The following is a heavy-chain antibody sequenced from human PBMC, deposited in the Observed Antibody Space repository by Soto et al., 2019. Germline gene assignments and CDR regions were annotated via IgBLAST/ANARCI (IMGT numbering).Heavy chain of an antibody. CDR1: GYSFTSLD. J-gene: IGHJ4*02. D-gene: IGHD1-26*01. CDR3: ARGVSAGVDY. Sequence: VKVSCKASGYSFTSLDINWVLQTAGQGLEWMGWMQPSTGRTGYAQKFQGRVTMTRDTSINTAYMELTTLTSDDTAFYYCARGVSAGVDYWGQGTLVTVSS. CDR2: MQPSTGRT. V-gene: IGHV1-8*01.